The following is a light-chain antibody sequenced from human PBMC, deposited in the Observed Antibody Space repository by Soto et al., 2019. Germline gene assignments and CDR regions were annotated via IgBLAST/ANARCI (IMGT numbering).Light chain of an antibody. CDR3: QQYNSYCT. Sequence: DIQMTQSPSTLSASVGDRVTITCRASQSINSWLAWYQQKPGKAPKLLIYKASSLKSGVPSRFSGSGSGTEFTLTISSLQPDDLTSYYRQQYNSYCTFGPGTKVDIK. CDR2: KAS. J-gene: IGKJ3*01. V-gene: IGKV1-5*03. CDR1: QSINSW.